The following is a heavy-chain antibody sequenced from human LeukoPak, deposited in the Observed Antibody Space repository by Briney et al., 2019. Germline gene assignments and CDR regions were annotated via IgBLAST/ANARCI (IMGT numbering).Heavy chain of an antibody. V-gene: IGHV1-2*06. CDR1: GYTFTGYY. CDR3: ARVFGDGYKWGAFDI. J-gene: IGHJ3*02. D-gene: IGHD5-24*01. Sequence: ASVKVSCKASGYTFTGYYMHWVRQAPGQGLEWMGRINPNSGGTNYAQKFQGRVTMTRDTSISTAYMELSRLRSDDTAVYYCARVFGDGYKWGAFDIWGQGTMVTVSS. CDR2: INPNSGGT.